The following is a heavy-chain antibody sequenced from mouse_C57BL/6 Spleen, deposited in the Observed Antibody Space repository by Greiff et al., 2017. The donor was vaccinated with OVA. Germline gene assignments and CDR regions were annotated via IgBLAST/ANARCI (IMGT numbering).Heavy chain of an antibody. Sequence: EVKLMESGGGLVKPGGSLKLSCAASGFTFSDYGMHWVRQAPEKGLEWVAYISSGSSTIYYADTVKGRFTISRDNAKNTLFLQMTSLRSEDTAMYYCARNEYFDYWGQGTTLTVSS. CDR1: GFTFSDYG. CDR2: ISSGSSTI. CDR3: ARNEYFDY. J-gene: IGHJ2*01. V-gene: IGHV5-17*01.